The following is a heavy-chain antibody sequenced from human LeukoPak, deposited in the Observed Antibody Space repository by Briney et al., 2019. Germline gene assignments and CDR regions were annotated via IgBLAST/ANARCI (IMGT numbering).Heavy chain of an antibody. CDR2: IDPSDSYT. CDR1: GYSFTSYW. Sequence: PGESLKISCKGSGYSFTSYWISWVRQMPGKGLEWMGRIDPSDSYTNYSPSSQGHVTISADKSISTAYLQWSSLKASDTAMYYCARLNIAVAGTGAHGWFDPWGQGTLVTVSS. CDR3: ARLNIAVAGTGAHGWFDP. D-gene: IGHD6-19*01. V-gene: IGHV5-10-1*01. J-gene: IGHJ5*02.